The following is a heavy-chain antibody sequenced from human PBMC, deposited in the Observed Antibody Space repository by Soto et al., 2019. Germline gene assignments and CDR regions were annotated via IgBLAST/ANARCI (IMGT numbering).Heavy chain of an antibody. CDR2: IFYFGST. CDR3: ARHSPDFDWLSEFDY. Sequence: SETLSLTWTVAGGSISSYDWSWISQTPGKGLEWIGYIFYFGSTNYNPSLKSRVTLSIDTSKNQLSLKLSSVTAADTAVYYCARHSPDFDWLSEFDYWGHGTLVTVSS. D-gene: IGHD3-9*01. J-gene: IGHJ4*01. CDR1: GGSISSYD. V-gene: IGHV4-59*08.